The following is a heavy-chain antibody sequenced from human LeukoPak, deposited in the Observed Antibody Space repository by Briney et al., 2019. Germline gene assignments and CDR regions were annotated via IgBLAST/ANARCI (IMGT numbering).Heavy chain of an antibody. CDR3: ARDGWELPKYYFDY. CDR1: GFTFSTYG. CDR2: ISSGTSTK. V-gene: IGHV3-48*01. J-gene: IGHJ4*02. Sequence: SGGSLRLSCAASGFTFSTYGMNWVRQAPGKGLEWVSYISSGTSTKYYAGSVKGRFTISRDNVKNSLYLQMNSLRAEDTAVYYCARDGWELPKYYFDYWGQGTLVTVSS. D-gene: IGHD1-26*01.